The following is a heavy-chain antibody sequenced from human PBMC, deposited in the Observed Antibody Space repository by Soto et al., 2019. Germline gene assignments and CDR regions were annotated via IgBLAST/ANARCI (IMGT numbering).Heavy chain of an antibody. CDR1: GFTFSSYA. CDR3: ARDWETIFGVLGY. D-gene: IGHD3-3*01. J-gene: IGHJ4*02. V-gene: IGHV3-30-3*01. CDR2: ISYDGSTQ. Sequence: QVQLVESGGGVVQPGTSLRLSCAVSGFTFSSYAMHWVRQAPGKGLEWVAVISYDGSTQYYGDSVKGRFTISRDSSKNMLYLQMNILKAEDTAVYYCARDWETIFGVLGYWGQGTLVTVSS.